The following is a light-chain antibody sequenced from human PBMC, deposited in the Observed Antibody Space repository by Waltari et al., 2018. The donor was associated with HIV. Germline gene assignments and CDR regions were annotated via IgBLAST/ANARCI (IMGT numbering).Light chain of an antibody. CDR3: SSYTSSSTPVV. CDR2: EVS. J-gene: IGLJ2*01. V-gene: IGLV2-14*01. Sequence: QSALTQPASVSGSPGQPITISCTGTSSDGGGYNYVSWYQQHPGKAPKLMIYEVSTRPSGVSNRFSGSKSGNTASLTISGLQAEDEADYYCSSYTSSSTPVVFGGGTKLTVL. CDR1: SSDGGGYNY.